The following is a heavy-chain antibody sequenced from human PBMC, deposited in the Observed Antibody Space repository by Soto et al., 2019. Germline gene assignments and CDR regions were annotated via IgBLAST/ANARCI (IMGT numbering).Heavy chain of an antibody. CDR3: TSRVEHQSSMDVPC. Sequence: QVQLVQSGAEVKKPGSSVKVSCKASGGTFSSYTISWVRQAPGQGLEWMGRIIPILGIANYAQKFQGRVTITADKSTSTAYMELSSLRSEDTAVYYCTSRVEHQSSMDVPCWGQGTLVTVSS. V-gene: IGHV1-69*02. CDR1: GGTFSSYT. J-gene: IGHJ4*02. D-gene: IGHD1-1*01. CDR2: IIPILGIA.